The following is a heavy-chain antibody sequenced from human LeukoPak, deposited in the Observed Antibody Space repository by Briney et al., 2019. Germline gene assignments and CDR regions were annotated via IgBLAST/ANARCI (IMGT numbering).Heavy chain of an antibody. CDR3: AREWSLGPYYFDY. D-gene: IGHD2-15*01. J-gene: IGHJ4*02. CDR2: IYNSGST. Sequence: SETLSLTCTVSGDSISSYYWNWIRQPPGKGLEWIGYIYNSGSTNYNPSLKSRVTISVDTSKNQFSLKLSSVTAADTAVYYCAREWSLGPYYFDYWGQGTLVTVSS. CDR1: GDSISSYY. V-gene: IGHV4-59*12.